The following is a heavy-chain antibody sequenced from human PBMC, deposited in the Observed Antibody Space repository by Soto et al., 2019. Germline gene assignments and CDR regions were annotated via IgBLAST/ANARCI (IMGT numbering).Heavy chain of an antibody. D-gene: IGHD2-15*01. CDR3: AKDDCSICNGPAYNFDMDV. J-gene: IGHJ6*02. Sequence: PGGSLRLSCPASGFTFSNYAMTWVRQAPGKGLEWVSGVTRGGSAYYADSVKGRFTISRDNSKNTVFLQMNSLRAEDTAIYYCAKDDCSICNGPAYNFDMDVWGQGTTVTVSS. CDR2: VTRGGSA. V-gene: IGHV3-23*01. CDR1: GFTFSNYA.